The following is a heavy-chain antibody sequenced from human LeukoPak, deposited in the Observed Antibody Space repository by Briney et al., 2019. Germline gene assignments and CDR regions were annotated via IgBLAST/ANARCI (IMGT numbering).Heavy chain of an antibody. CDR1: GGSFSGYY. V-gene: IGHV4-34*01. D-gene: IGHD3-22*01. CDR2: INHSGST. Sequence: PSETLSLTCAVYGGSFSGYYWSWIRQPPGKGLEWIGEINHSGSTNYNPSLKSRVTISVDRSKNQFSLKLSSVTAADTAVYYCAISGYYYTEYFQHWGQGTLVTVSS. CDR3: AISGYYYTEYFQH. J-gene: IGHJ1*01.